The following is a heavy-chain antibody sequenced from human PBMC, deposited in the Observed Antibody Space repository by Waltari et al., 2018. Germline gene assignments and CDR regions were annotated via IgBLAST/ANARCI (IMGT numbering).Heavy chain of an antibody. CDR2: IYTRGST. D-gene: IGHD2-21*02. CDR1: GGSISSYY. Sequence: QVQLQESGPGLVKPSETLSLTCTVSGGSISSYYWSWIRQPAGKGLEWIGRIYTRGSTNYNPSLKSRVTMSVDTSKNQFSLKLSAVTAADTAVYYCARVATFSPAIFDPWGQGTLVTVSS. CDR3: ARVATFSPAIFDP. J-gene: IGHJ5*02. V-gene: IGHV4-4*07.